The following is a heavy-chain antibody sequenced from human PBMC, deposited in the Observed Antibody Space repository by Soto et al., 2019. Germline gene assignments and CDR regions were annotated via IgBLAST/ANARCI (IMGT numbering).Heavy chain of an antibody. V-gene: IGHV3-11*06. J-gene: IGHJ4*02. CDR3: ARAQRAGQQLGSDY. Sequence: PGGSLRLSCAASGFTFSDYYMSWIRQAPGKGLEWVSYISSSSSYTNYADSVKGRFTISRDNAKNSLYLQMNSLRAEDTAVYYCARAQRAGQQLGSDYWGQGTLVTVSS. CDR1: GFTFSDYY. CDR2: ISSSSSYT. D-gene: IGHD6-13*01.